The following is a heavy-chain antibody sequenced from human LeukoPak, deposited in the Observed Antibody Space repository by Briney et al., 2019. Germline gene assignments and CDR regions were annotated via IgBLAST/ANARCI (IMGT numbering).Heavy chain of an antibody. CDR2: IYPGDSDT. J-gene: IGHJ4*02. Sequence: KDGESLKISCKGSGYSFTSYWIGWVRQMPGKGLEWMGIIYPGDSDTRYSPSFQGQVTISADKSINTAYLQWSSLKATDTGIYYCARQYGRPFDYWGQGTLVTVSS. D-gene: IGHD4-17*01. CDR1: GYSFTSYW. CDR3: ARQYGRPFDY. V-gene: IGHV5-51*01.